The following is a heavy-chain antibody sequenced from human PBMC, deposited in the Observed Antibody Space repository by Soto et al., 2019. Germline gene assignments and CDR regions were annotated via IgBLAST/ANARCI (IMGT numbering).Heavy chain of an antibody. V-gene: IGHV4-39*01. D-gene: IGHD6-6*01. Sequence: QLQLQESGPGLVKPSETLSLTCTVSGGSISSSSYYWGWIRQPPGKGLEWSGSIYYSGSTYYNPSLKSRVSASVHTSKNQFSRKLGSVTAADTAVYSCSRHHSSSFGAFDIWGEDTMVTVSS. CDR3: SRHHSSSFGAFDI. J-gene: IGHJ3*02. CDR1: GGSISSSSYY. CDR2: IYYSGST.